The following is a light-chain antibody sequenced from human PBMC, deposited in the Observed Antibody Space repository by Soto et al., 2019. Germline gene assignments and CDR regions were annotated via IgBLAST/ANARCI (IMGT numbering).Light chain of an antibody. CDR2: GAS. CDR1: QSVSSN. Sequence: TTYDIVTLSFRATQSVSSNLAWYQQKPGQAPRLLIYGASTRATGIPARFSGSGSGTEFILTISSLQSDDVAVYHCQHAKNLTLRFARGAMVAIK. CDR3: QHAKNLTLR. V-gene: IGKV3-15*01. J-gene: IGKJ4*01.